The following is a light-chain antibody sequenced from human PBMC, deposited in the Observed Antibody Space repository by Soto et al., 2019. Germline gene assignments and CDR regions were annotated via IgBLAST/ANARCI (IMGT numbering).Light chain of an antibody. CDR2: DVS. J-gene: IGLJ1*01. CDR3: SSYTSGSTHV. Sequence: QSALPQPASVSGSPGQSITISFTGTSSDVGGYHYVSWYQQHPGKAPKLMIYDVSNRPSGVSNRFSGSKSGNTASLTISGLQAEDEADYYCSSYTSGSTHVFGTGPKVTVL. V-gene: IGLV2-14*01. CDR1: SSDVGGYHY.